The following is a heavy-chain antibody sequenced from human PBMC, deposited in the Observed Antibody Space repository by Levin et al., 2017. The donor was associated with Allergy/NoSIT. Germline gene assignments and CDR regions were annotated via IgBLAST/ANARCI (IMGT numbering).Heavy chain of an antibody. V-gene: IGHV4-34*01. CDR2: INHSGST. CDR1: GGSFRGYY. D-gene: IGHD6-19*01. J-gene: IGHJ4*02. CDR3: ASSGWYRGY. Sequence: SQTLSLTCAVYGGSFRGYYWSWIRQPPGKGLEWIGEINHSGSTTYNPSLKSRVTISVDTSKNQVSLKLTSVTAADTAVYYCASSGWYRGYWGQGTLVTVSS.